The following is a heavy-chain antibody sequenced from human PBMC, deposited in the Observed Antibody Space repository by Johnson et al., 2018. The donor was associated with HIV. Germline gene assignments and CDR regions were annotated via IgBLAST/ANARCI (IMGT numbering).Heavy chain of an antibody. CDR2: IKQDGSEK. D-gene: IGHD5-18*01. Sequence: MQLVESGGGVVQPGRSLRLSCAASGFTFSSFAMHWVRQAPGKGLEWVANIKQDGSEKYYVDSVKGRFTISRDNAKNSLYLQMNSLRAEDTALYYCAREVGIQLWSSDAFDIWGQGTMVTVSS. J-gene: IGHJ3*02. V-gene: IGHV3-7*03. CDR3: AREVGIQLWSSDAFDI. CDR1: GFTFSSFA.